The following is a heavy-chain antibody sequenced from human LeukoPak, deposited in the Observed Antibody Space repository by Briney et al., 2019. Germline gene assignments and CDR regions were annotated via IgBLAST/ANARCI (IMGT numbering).Heavy chain of an antibody. V-gene: IGHV3-21*01. Sequence: SGGSLRLSCAASGFTFSTYTMNWVRQAPGKGLEWVASIGSGGRHIHYADSVKGRFTISRDNAKNSLYLQMNSLRAEDTAVYYCARSGYTYGFDYWGQGALVTVSS. J-gene: IGHJ4*02. CDR2: IGSGGRHI. D-gene: IGHD5-18*01. CDR3: ARSGYTYGFDY. CDR1: GFTFSTYT.